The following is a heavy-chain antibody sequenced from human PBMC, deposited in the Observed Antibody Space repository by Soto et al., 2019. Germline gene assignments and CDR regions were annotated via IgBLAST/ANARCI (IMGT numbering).Heavy chain of an antibody. J-gene: IGHJ4*02. CDR2: ISASGGST. CDR3: VKTRLAGGFDY. D-gene: IGHD3-16*01. V-gene: IGHV3-23*01. Sequence: EVQLLDSGGGLVQPGGSLRLSCAASGFTFNNYAMSWVRQAPGKGLEWVSSISASGGSTNYADSVKGRVTVSRDNSENTVYLQMNSLRAEDTAVYYCVKTRLAGGFDYWGQGSLVTVSS. CDR1: GFTFNNYA.